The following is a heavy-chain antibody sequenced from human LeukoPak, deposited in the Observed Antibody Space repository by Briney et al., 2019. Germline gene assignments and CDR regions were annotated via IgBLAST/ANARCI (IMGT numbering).Heavy chain of an antibody. CDR3: ARDLGRDGYNYFDY. CDR1: GGTFSSYA. V-gene: IGHV1-69*05. D-gene: IGHD5-24*01. J-gene: IGHJ4*02. Sequence: GGSLRLSCAASGGTFSSYAISWVRQAPGQGLEWMGGIIPIFGTANYAQKFQGRVTITTDESTSTAYMELSSLRSEDTAVYYCARDLGRDGYNYFDYWGQGTLVTVSS. CDR2: IIPIFGTA.